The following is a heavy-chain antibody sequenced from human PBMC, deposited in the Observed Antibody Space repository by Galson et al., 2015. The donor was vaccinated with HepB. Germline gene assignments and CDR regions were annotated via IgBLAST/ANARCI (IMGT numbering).Heavy chain of an antibody. J-gene: IGHJ6*02. CDR3: ARAFHIVPMLYAIPPLGMDV. D-gene: IGHD2-8*01. CDR2: ISYDGSNE. CDR1: GFTFSNFA. Sequence: SLRLSCAASGFTFSNFAMHWVRQTPGKGLQWVAVISYDGSNEYYADSVKGRFTLSRDTSKSSLYLQMNSLRAEDTAVYYCARAFHIVPMLYAIPPLGMDVWGQGTTVTASS. V-gene: IGHV3-30-3*01.